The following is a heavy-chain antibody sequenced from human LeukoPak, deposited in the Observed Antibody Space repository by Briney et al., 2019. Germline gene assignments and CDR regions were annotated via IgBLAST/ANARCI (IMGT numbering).Heavy chain of an antibody. V-gene: IGHV4-39*01. D-gene: IGHD3-9*01. CDR3: ARHRGDYDILTGYSY. CDR1: GGSISSNSYY. Sequence: SETLSLTCTVSGGSISSNSYYWGWIRQPPGKGLEWIGSIYYSGSTYYNPSLKSRVTISVDSSKNQFSLKLSSVTAADTAVYYCARHRGDYDILTGYSYWGQGTLVTVSS. CDR2: IYYSGST. J-gene: IGHJ4*02.